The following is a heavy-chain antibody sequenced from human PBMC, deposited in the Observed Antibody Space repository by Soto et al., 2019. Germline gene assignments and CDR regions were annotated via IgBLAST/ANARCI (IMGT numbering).Heavy chain of an antibody. V-gene: IGHV3-21*01. CDR3: PRDHPHPVVPVDP. CDR2: ISSSSSYV. J-gene: IGHJ5*02. CDR1: GFTFSSYS. Sequence: EVQLVESGGGLVKPGGSLRLSCAASGFTFSSYSMNWVRQAPGKGLEWVSSISSSSSYVYYADSVKGRFTISRDNAKNSLYLEMNSLRAEDPAVYYCPRDHPHPVVPVDPWGQGTLVTVSS. D-gene: IGHD2-2*01.